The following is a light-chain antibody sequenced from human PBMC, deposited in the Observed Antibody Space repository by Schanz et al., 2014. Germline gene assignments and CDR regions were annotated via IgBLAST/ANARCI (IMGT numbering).Light chain of an antibody. CDR2: DVS. J-gene: IGLJ2*01. Sequence: QSVLTQPASVSGSPGQSITISCTGTSSDVGTYNYVSWYQHHPGKAPKLMIYDVSDRPSGVSNRFSGSKSGNTASLTISGLQTEDAADYYCCSFGCDTNLMIFGGGTKLTVL. V-gene: IGLV2-14*03. CDR1: SSDVGTYNY. CDR3: CSFGCDTNLMI.